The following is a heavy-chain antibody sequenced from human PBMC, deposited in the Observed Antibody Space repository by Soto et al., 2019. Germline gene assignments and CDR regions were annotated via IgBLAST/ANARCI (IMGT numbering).Heavy chain of an antibody. Sequence: GGSLRLSCAASGFTFDDYAMHWVRQAPGKGLEWVSGISWNSGSIGYADSVKGRFTISRDNAKNSLYLQMNSLRAEDTALYYCAKDQTTRTYYYYYMDVWGKGTTVTVSS. CDR1: GFTFDDYA. J-gene: IGHJ6*03. CDR3: AKDQTTRTYYYYYMDV. D-gene: IGHD1-7*01. CDR2: ISWNSGSI. V-gene: IGHV3-9*01.